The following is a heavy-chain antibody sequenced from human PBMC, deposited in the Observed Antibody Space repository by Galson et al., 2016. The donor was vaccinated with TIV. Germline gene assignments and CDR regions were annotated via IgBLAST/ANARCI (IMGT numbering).Heavy chain of an antibody. Sequence: SLRLSCAATGFNFHFYVMNWVRQAPGKGLEWVSTVGVTGRLTYYADSVKGRFSVSRDNSRNTVYLQMSGLRADDTAVYYCAKPGKSGEYSWDGFDVGGPGTLVTVSS. CDR1: GFNFHFYV. J-gene: IGHJ3*01. CDR3: AKPGKSGEYSWDGFDV. V-gene: IGHV3-23*01. D-gene: IGHD3-10*01. CDR2: VGVTGRLT.